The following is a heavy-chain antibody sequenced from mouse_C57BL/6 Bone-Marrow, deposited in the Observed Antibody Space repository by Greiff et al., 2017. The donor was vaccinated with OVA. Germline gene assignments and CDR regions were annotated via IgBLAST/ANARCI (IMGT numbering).Heavy chain of an antibody. CDR3: ARVGLRRDYYAMDY. CDR1: GYTFTSYW. D-gene: IGHD2-4*01. CDR2: IDPNSGGT. V-gene: IGHV1-72*01. Sequence: QVQLQQPGAELVKPGASVKLSCKASGYTFTSYWMHWVKQRPGRGLECIGRIDPNSGGTKYNEKFKSKATLTVDKPSSTAYMQLSSLTSEDSAVYYCARVGLRRDYYAMDYWGQGTSVTVSS. J-gene: IGHJ4*01.